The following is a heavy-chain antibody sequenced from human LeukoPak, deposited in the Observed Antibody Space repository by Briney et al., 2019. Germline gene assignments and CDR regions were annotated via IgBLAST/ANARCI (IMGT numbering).Heavy chain of an antibody. CDR2: INPSGGST. J-gene: IGHJ3*02. D-gene: IGHD4-11*01. CDR1: GYTFTGYY. Sequence: ASVKVSCKASGYTFTGYYMHWVRQVPGQGLEWMGIINPSGGSTSYAQKFQGRVTMTRDTSTSTVYMELSSLRSEDTAVYYCANLHRGYSNYGRWAFDIWGQGTMVTVSS. CDR3: ANLHRGYSNYGRWAFDI. V-gene: IGHV1-46*03.